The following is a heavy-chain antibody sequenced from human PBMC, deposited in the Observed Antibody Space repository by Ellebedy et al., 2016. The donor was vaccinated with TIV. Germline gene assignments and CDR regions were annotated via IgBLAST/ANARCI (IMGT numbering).Heavy chain of an antibody. V-gene: IGHV3-11*01. Sequence: GESLKISCAASGFSSSDYYMSWIRQAPGKGLEWVSYISDSGSMIHYADSVKGRITISRDNSKNSLYLQMNNLRAEDTAVYYCARISSGRSFYGMDVWGQGTTVTVSS. CDR2: ISDSGSMI. J-gene: IGHJ6*02. CDR3: ARISSGRSFYGMDV. CDR1: GFSSSDYY. D-gene: IGHD6-19*01.